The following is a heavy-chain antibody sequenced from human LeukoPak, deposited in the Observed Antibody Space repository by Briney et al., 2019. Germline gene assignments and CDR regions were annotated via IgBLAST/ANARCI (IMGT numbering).Heavy chain of an antibody. CDR1: GFTFTTYS. Sequence: GGSLRLSCAASGFTFTTYSMTWVRQAPGKGLEWVSTFNPGGITTYYADSVKGRFTISRDNSKNTVSLQMDSLRADDTAVYYCAKDRAGTPWADWGQGTLVTVSS. D-gene: IGHD1-1*01. CDR3: AKDRAGTPWAD. CDR2: FNPGGITT. J-gene: IGHJ4*02. V-gene: IGHV3-23*01.